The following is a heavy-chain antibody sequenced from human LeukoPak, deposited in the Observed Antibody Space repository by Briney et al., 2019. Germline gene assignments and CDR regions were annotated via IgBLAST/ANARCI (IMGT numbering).Heavy chain of an antibody. CDR3: MSDLDN. CDR1: GFTFSSYT. J-gene: IGHJ4*02. Sequence: GSLRLSCAASGFTFSSYTMSWVRQAQGKGLEWVGRIKTKGEGGTVDYAAPAKGRFTISRDDSKNTLYLQMNSLKTEDTAIYYCMSDLDNWGQGTLVTVSS. V-gene: IGHV3-15*01. CDR2: IKTKGEGGTV.